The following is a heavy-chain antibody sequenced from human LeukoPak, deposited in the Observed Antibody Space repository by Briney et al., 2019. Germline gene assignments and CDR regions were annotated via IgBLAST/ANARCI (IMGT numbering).Heavy chain of an antibody. CDR1: GGSISSYY. Sequence: SETLSLTCTVSGGSISSYYWSWIRQPPGKGLEWIGSIYYSGSTYYNPSLKSRVTISVDTSKNQFSLKLSSVTAADTAVYYCARTLLLRYFDWAMGDAFDIWGQGTMVTVSS. CDR2: IYYSGST. CDR3: ARTLLLRYFDWAMGDAFDI. J-gene: IGHJ3*02. V-gene: IGHV4-39*01. D-gene: IGHD3-9*01.